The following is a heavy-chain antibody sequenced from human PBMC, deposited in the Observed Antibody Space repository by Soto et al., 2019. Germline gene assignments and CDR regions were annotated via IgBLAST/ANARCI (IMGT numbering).Heavy chain of an antibody. J-gene: IGHJ4*02. Sequence: EVQLMESGGGLVQPGGSLRLSCVASGFTFSSYAMSWVRQAPGKGLEWVSVSTGSGSTTYYADSVKGRFTISRDNSKNTMYLQMNSLRAEDKAVYYCARRGGALGYWGQGTLVTVSS. CDR1: GFTFSSYA. D-gene: IGHD3-16*01. CDR2: STGSGSTT. V-gene: IGHV3-23*01. CDR3: ARRGGALGY.